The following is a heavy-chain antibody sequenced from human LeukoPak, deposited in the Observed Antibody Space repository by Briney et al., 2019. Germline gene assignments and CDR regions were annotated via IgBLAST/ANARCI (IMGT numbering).Heavy chain of an antibody. D-gene: IGHD5-18*01. CDR3: ARVGDVDTAMVDY. CDR2: IYSGGSP. J-gene: IGHJ4*02. CDR1: GFTVSSNY. Sequence: GGSLRLSCAASGFTVSSNYMSWVRQAPGKGLEWVSVIYSGGSPYYADSVKGRFTISRDNSKNTLYLQMNSLRAEDTAVYYCARVGDVDTAMVDYWGQGTLVTVSS. V-gene: IGHV3-66*01.